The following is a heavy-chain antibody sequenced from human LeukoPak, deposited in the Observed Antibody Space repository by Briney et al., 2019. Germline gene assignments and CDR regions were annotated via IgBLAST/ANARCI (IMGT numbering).Heavy chain of an antibody. CDR1: GGSFSGYY. Sequence: SETLSLTCAVYGGSFSGYYWSWIRQPPGKGLEWIGEINHSGSTNYNPSLKSRVTISVDTSKNQFSLKLSSVTAADTAVYYCARGYFRNWDYWGQGTLVTVSS. CDR2: INHSGST. D-gene: IGHD1-14*01. J-gene: IGHJ4*02. CDR3: ARGYFRNWDY. V-gene: IGHV4-34*01.